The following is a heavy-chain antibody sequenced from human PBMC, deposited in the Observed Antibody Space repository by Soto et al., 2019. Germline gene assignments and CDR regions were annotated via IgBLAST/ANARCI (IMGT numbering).Heavy chain of an antibody. V-gene: IGHV3-23*01. CDR2: ISGSGGST. Sequence: PGGSLRLSCAASGFTFSSYAMSWVRQAPGKGLEWVSAISGSGGSTYYADSVKGRFTISRDNSKNTLYLQMNSLRAEDTAVYYCAKEGIVVVITTDYYYGMDVWGQGTTVTVSS. D-gene: IGHD3-22*01. J-gene: IGHJ6*02. CDR3: AKEGIVVVITTDYYYGMDV. CDR1: GFTFSSYA.